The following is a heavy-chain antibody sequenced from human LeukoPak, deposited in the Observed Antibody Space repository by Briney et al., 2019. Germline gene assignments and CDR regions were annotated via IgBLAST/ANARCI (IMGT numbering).Heavy chain of an antibody. V-gene: IGHV3-33*03. CDR3: GGYSSLDH. D-gene: IGHD3-22*01. J-gene: IGHJ4*02. CDR2: IWSDGSKK. Sequence: GRSLRLSCAASGFTFSSYSIHWVRQAPGKGLEWVAVIWSDGSKKYYADSVKGRFTISRDNSKNTLYLQMDSLRVEDTAVYYCGGYSSLDHWGQGTLVTVSS. CDR1: GFTFSSYS.